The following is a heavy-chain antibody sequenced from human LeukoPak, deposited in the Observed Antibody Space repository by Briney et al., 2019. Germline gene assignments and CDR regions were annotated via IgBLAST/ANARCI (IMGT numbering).Heavy chain of an antibody. D-gene: IGHD3/OR15-3a*01. V-gene: IGHV3-23*01. CDR2: ISGSGGSI. J-gene: IGHJ4*02. CDR1: GITFSNYA. CDR3: TRDFWTDY. Sequence: GGSLRLSCAASGITFSNYAMSWVRQAPGKGLEWVSTISGSGGSIYNADSVKGRFAISRDSSKNTLFLQMNSLRAEDTAVYYCTRDFWTDYWGQGTLVTVSS.